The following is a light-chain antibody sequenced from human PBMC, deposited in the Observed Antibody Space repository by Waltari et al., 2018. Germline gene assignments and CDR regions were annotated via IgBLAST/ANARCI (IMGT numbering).Light chain of an antibody. J-gene: IGKJ4*01. V-gene: IGKV3-11*01. Sequence: EIVLTQSPATLSLSPGERATLSCRASQSVSSYLAWYQQTPGQAPRLLIYDASNRATGIPARFSCSGSGTDFTLTISSLEPEDFAVYYCQQRSNWLTFGGGTKVEIK. CDR1: QSVSSY. CDR2: DAS. CDR3: QQRSNWLT.